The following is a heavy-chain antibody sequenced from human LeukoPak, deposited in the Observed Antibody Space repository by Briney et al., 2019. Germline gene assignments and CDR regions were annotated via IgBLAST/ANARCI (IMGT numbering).Heavy chain of an antibody. J-gene: IGHJ1*01. V-gene: IGHV3-23*01. D-gene: IGHD4-23*01. CDR3: AKYYGGNEVQY. Sequence: GGSLRLSCAASGFTFRSYAMNWVRQAPGMGLEWVSAISGSGGSSYYADSVKGRFTISRDNSKNTLYLQMNSLRAEDTAVYYCAKYYGGNEVQYWGQGTLVTVSS. CDR1: GFTFRSYA. CDR2: ISGSGGSS.